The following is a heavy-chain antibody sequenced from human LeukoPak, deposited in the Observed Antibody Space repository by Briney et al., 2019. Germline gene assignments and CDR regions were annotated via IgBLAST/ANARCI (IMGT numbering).Heavy chain of an antibody. D-gene: IGHD2-2*01. CDR2: IKEDGSEK. J-gene: IGHJ4*02. CDR3: ARDSPSSTSWGY. Sequence: GGSLRLSCTGSGFIFPSYWMTWVRQAPGKGLEWVANIKEDGSEKYYVDSVKGRFTISRDNAKKSLFLEMNSLRDEDTAVYYCARDSPSSTSWGYWGQGTLVTVSS. V-gene: IGHV3-7*01. CDR1: GFIFPSYW.